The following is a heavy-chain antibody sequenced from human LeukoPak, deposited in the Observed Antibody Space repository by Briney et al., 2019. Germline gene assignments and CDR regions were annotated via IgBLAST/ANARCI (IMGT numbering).Heavy chain of an antibody. Sequence: SETLSLICTVSGGSISSYYWSWIRQPAGKGLEWIGRIYTSGSTNYNPSLKSRVTMSVDTSKNQFSLKLSSVTAADTAVYYCARDIYDSSGHDAFDIWGQGTMVTVSS. D-gene: IGHD3-22*01. V-gene: IGHV4-4*07. CDR2: IYTSGST. J-gene: IGHJ3*02. CDR3: ARDIYDSSGHDAFDI. CDR1: GGSISSYY.